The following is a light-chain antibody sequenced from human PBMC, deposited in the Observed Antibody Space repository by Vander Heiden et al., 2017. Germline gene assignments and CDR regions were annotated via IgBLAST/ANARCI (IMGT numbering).Light chain of an antibody. CDR1: QNISSY. Sequence: DIQMTQSPSSLSASVGDRVTITCRASQNISSYLNWYQQKPGKAPKLLIYAASSLQSGVPSRFSGSGSGTDFTLTISSLQPEDFATYYCQQSDSTPFFTFGPGTKVDIK. CDR2: AAS. V-gene: IGKV1-39*01. J-gene: IGKJ3*01. CDR3: QQSDSTPFFT.